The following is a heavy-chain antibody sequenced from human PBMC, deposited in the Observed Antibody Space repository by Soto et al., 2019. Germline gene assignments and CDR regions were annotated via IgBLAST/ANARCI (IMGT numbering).Heavy chain of an antibody. J-gene: IGHJ3*02. Sequence: QVQLVESGGGVVQPGRSLRLSCAASGFTFSSYGMHWVHQAPGKGLEWVAVIWYDGSNKYYADSVKGRFTISRDNSKNTLYLQMNSLRAEDTAVYYCARDGYAMGRDAFDIWGQGTMVTVSS. D-gene: IGHD2-8*01. V-gene: IGHV3-33*01. CDR3: ARDGYAMGRDAFDI. CDR1: GFTFSSYG. CDR2: IWYDGSNK.